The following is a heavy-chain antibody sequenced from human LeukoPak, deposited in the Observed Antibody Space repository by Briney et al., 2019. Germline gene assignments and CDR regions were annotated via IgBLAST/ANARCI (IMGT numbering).Heavy chain of an antibody. CDR3: ARLPTGYDYDSSGYPLYYFDY. CDR1: GGSFSGYY. J-gene: IGHJ4*02. V-gene: IGHV4-34*01. Sequence: SETLSLTCAVYGGSFSGYYWSWIRQPPGKGLEWIGEINHSGSTHYNPSLKSRVTISVDTSKNQFSLKLSSVTAADTAGYYCARLPTGYDYDSSGYPLYYFDYWGQETLVTVSS. CDR2: INHSGST. D-gene: IGHD3-22*01.